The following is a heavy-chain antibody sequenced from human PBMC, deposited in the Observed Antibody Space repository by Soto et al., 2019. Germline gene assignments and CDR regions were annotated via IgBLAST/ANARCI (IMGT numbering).Heavy chain of an antibody. J-gene: IGHJ4*02. CDR3: AKGFYGSGSYYNERAFDS. CDR2: ISGSGDFT. CDR1: GFTVRANY. D-gene: IGHD3-10*01. Sequence: GGSLRLSCAVSGFTVRANYMSWVRQAPGKGLEWVSVISGSGDFTYYADSVKGRFTISRDNPKNTIYLQMNSLRAEDTAVYYCAKGFYGSGSYYNERAFDSWGQGTLVTVS. V-gene: IGHV3-23*01.